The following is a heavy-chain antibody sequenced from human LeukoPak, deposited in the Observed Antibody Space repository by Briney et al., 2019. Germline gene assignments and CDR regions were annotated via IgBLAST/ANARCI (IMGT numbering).Heavy chain of an antibody. CDR1: GFNFSSNW. D-gene: IGHD6-13*01. J-gene: IGHJ4*02. Sequence: GGSLRLSCAASGFNFSSNWMSWIRQAPGKGLEWVANINQNGSEKYFVVSVKGRFTISRDNAKNSLYLQMNSLRAEDTAVYYCRGSSRTFDYWGQGTLVTVSS. CDR2: INQNGSEK. V-gene: IGHV3-7*01. CDR3: RGSSRTFDY.